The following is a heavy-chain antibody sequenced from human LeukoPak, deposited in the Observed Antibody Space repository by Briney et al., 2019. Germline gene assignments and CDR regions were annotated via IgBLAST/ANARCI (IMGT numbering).Heavy chain of an antibody. CDR1: GFTFSSYA. J-gene: IGHJ4*02. Sequence: GGSLRLSCAASGFTFSSYAMSWVRQAPGKGLEWVSAISGSGGSTYYADSVKGRFTISRDNSKNTLYLQMNSLRAEDTAVYYCAKSHSPSRYYDFWSGYYNNLDYWGQGTLVTVSS. D-gene: IGHD3-3*01. CDR3: AKSHSPSRYYDFWSGYYNNLDY. CDR2: ISGSGGST. V-gene: IGHV3-23*01.